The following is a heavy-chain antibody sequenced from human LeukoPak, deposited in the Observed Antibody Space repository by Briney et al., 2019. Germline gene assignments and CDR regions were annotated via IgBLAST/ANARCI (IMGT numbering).Heavy chain of an antibody. CDR1: GYSISSGYY. Sequence: SETLSLTCTVSGYSISSGYYWGWIRQPPGKGLEWIGSIYHSGRTFYNPSLKSRVTISVDTSKNQFSLKLSSVTAADTAVYYCARRHGDSSGYLGAFDIWGQGTMVTVSS. V-gene: IGHV4-38-2*02. J-gene: IGHJ3*02. CDR2: IYHSGRT. D-gene: IGHD3-22*01. CDR3: ARRHGDSSGYLGAFDI.